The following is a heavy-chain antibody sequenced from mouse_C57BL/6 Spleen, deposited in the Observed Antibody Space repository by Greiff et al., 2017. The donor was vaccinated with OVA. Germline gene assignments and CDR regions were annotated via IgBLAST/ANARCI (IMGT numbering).Heavy chain of an antibody. CDR3: ASYDIAPGGGLAY. CDR2: IHPNSGST. Sequence: QVQLQQPGAELVKPGASVKLSCKASGYTFTSYWMHWVKQRPGQGLEWIGMIHPNSGSTNYNEKFKSKATLTVDKSSSTAYMQLSSLTSEDSAVYYCASYDIAPGGGLAYWGQGTLVTVSA. J-gene: IGHJ3*01. V-gene: IGHV1-64*01. D-gene: IGHD2-3*01. CDR1: GYTFTSYW.